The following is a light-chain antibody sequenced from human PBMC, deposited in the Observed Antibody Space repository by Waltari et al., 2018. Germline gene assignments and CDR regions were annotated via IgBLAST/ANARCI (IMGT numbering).Light chain of an antibody. CDR2: DAS. V-gene: IGKV1-33*01. Sequence: DIQMTQSPSSVSASVGGGVTITCRASQDISNFLSWYQQKPGKAPKLLIYDASNLETGVPSRFSGGGSGTDFTFTISSLQPEDIATYYCQQYNNVPPTFGGGTKVEIK. J-gene: IGKJ4*01. CDR1: QDISNF. CDR3: QQYNNVPPT.